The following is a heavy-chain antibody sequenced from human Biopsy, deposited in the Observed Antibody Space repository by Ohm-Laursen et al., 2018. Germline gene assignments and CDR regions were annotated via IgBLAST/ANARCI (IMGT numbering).Heavy chain of an antibody. CDR3: GNEVHGRDY. CDR2: INQAGTT. CDR1: GQTFSDYH. Sequence: SETLSLTCAVFGQTFSDYHWSWIRQPPGKGLEWIGQINQAGTTNYNPSLKSRVSISADASKYEFSLRLTSVTAADTAVYLCGNEVHGRDYWGLGAQVTVSS. D-gene: IGHD2-15*01. V-gene: IGHV4-34*08. J-gene: IGHJ4*02.